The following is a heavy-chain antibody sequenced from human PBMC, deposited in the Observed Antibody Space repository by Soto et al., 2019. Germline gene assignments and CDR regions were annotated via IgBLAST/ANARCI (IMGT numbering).Heavy chain of an antibody. CDR1: GYTFTSYA. D-gene: IGHD6-13*01. CDR3: ARSRIAAAAYGMDV. J-gene: IGHJ6*02. V-gene: IGHV1-3*01. CDR2: INAGNGNT. Sequence: ASVKVSCKASGYTFTSYAMHWVRQAPGQRLEWMGWINAGNGNTKYYSTSLKTRLTISKDTSKNQVVLTMTNMDPVDTATYYCARSRIAAAAYGMDVWGQGTTLTVSS.